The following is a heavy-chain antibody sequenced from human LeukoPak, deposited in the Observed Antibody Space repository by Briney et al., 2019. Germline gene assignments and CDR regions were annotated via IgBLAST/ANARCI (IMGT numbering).Heavy chain of an antibody. CDR1: GFTFSSYG. CDR3: AKWVNYYGSGNYYFDY. J-gene: IGHJ4*02. Sequence: GGSLRLSCAASGFTFSSYGMHWVRQAPGKGLEWVAVISYDGSNKYYADSVKGRFTISRDNSKNTLYLQMNSLRAEDTAVYYCAKWVNYYGSGNYYFDYWGQGTLVTVSS. V-gene: IGHV3-30*18. D-gene: IGHD3-10*01. CDR2: ISYDGSNK.